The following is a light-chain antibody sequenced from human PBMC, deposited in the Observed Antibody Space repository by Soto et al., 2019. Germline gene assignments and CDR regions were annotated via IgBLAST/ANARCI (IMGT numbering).Light chain of an antibody. Sequence: DIQMPQSPSSLSASVVDIVTITCRASQSISSYLNWYQQKPGKAPKLLIYAASRLQSVVPSRFSGSGSGTDFTLTISSLLTEDFVNYYCQQGYSTPLPFGGGTKVEIK. V-gene: IGKV1-39*01. CDR1: QSISSY. J-gene: IGKJ4*01. CDR3: QQGYSTPLP. CDR2: AAS.